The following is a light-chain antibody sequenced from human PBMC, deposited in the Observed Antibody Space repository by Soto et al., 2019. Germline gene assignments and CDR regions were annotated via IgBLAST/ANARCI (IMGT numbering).Light chain of an antibody. CDR3: QQRSNWLPLT. CDR1: QSVSSY. Sequence: EIVLTQSPATLSLSPGERATLSCRASQSVSSYLAWYQQKPGQAPRLLIYDASNRATGIPARFSGSGSGTDFTLTISSLEPEDFAVYYCQQRSNWLPLTFGGGTKVVIK. J-gene: IGKJ4*01. CDR2: DAS. V-gene: IGKV3-11*01.